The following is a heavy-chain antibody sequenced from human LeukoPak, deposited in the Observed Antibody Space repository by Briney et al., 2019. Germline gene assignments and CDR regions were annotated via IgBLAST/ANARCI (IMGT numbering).Heavy chain of an antibody. CDR1: GGTFSSYA. Sequence: SVKVSCKASGGTFSSYAISWVRQAPGQGLEWMGGIIPIFGTANYAQKFQGRVTITRDTSTSTACMELRSLRSDDTAVYYCARDLFLGGSGSYYPHLFDYWGQGTLVTVSS. D-gene: IGHD3-10*01. V-gene: IGHV1-69*05. CDR3: ARDLFLGGSGSYYPHLFDY. J-gene: IGHJ4*02. CDR2: IIPIFGTA.